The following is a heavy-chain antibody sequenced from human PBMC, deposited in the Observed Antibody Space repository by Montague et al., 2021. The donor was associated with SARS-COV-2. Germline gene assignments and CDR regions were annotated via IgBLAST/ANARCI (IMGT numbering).Heavy chain of an antibody. Sequence: SETLSLTCTVSGVSISSYYWTLIRQPPGKGLEWIGFIYYSGSTNYNPSLKSRVTISVDTSKNQFSLKLSSVTAADTAVYYCAKQALTRYCTSTTCFGAAFDIWGQGTMVTVSS. J-gene: IGHJ3*02. V-gene: IGHV4-59*08. D-gene: IGHD2-2*01. CDR1: GVSISSYY. CDR3: AKQALTRYCTSTTCFGAAFDI. CDR2: IYYSGST.